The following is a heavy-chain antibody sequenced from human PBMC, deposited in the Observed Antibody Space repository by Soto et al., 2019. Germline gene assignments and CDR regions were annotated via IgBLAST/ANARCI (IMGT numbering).Heavy chain of an antibody. CDR3: ARVPYYDFWSGYYKGGDYYYMDV. CDR1: GGSISSYY. J-gene: IGHJ6*03. CDR2: IYYSGST. D-gene: IGHD3-3*01. Sequence: SETLSLTCTVSGGSISSYYWSWIRQPPGKGLEWIGYIYYSGSTNYNPSLKSRVTISVDTSKNQFSLKLSSVTAADTAVYYCARVPYYDFWSGYYKGGDYYYMDVWGKGTTVTVSS. V-gene: IGHV4-59*01.